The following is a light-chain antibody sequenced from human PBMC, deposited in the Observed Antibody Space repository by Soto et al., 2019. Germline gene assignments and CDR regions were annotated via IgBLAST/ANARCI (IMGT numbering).Light chain of an antibody. CDR2: DVG. Sequence: QSVLTQPRSVSGSPGQSVTISCTGTSSDIGGYNFVSWYQQHPGKAPKVMIYDVGKRPSGVPDRFSGSKSGNTASLTISGLQADDEGDYYGCSYAGSYTLVFGGGTKVTVL. CDR3: CSYAGSYTLV. V-gene: IGLV2-11*01. CDR1: SSDIGGYNF. J-gene: IGLJ2*01.